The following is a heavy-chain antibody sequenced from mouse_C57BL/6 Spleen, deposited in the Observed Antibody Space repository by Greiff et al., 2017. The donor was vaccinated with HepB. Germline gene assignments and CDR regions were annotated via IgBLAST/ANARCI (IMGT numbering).Heavy chain of an antibody. CDR2: IGDGGSDT. CDR3: AREGDCGAWFAY. CDR1: GFTFSSYA. J-gene: IGHJ3*01. Sequence: EVMLVESGGGLVKPGGSLKLSCAASGFTFSSYAMPWVRQTPEQGLEWVGTIGDGGSDTYYPDNVKGRFTISRDNAKNTLYLQMSHLKSEDTAMYYCAREGDCGAWFAYWGQGTLVTVSA. V-gene: IGHV5-4*01.